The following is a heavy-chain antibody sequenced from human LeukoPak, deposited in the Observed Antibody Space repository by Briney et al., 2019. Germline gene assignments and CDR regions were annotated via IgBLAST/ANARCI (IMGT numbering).Heavy chain of an antibody. Sequence: PSETLSLTCTVSGGSISSSSYYWGWLRQPPGKGLGWIGSIYYSGSTYYNPSLKSRVTISVDTSKNQFSLKLSSVTAADTAVYYCARGRGYYDFLNGPGRDLYYFDYWGQGTLVTVSS. V-gene: IGHV4-39*07. CDR1: GGSISSSSYY. CDR2: IYYSGST. J-gene: IGHJ4*02. CDR3: ARGRGYYDFLNGPGRDLYYFDY. D-gene: IGHD3-9*01.